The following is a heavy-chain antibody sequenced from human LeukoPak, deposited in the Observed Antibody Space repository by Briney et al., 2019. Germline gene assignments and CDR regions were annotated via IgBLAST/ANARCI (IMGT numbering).Heavy chain of an antibody. CDR2: IYYSGST. CDR1: GGSISSGDYY. Sequence: SETLSLTCTVSGGSISSGDYYWSWIRQPPGKGLERIGYIYYSGSTYYNPSLKSRVTISVDTSKNQFSLKLSSVTAADTAVYYCARGRSLGDRGAFDIWGQGTMVTVSS. V-gene: IGHV4-30-4*01. J-gene: IGHJ3*02. D-gene: IGHD3-10*01. CDR3: ARGRSLGDRGAFDI.